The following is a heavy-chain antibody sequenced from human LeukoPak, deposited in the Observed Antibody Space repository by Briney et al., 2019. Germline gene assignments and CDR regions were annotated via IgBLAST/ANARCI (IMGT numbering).Heavy chain of an antibody. CDR2: IPYDGSNK. D-gene: IGHD4-17*01. Sequence: PGRSLRLSCAASGFTFSSYGMHWVRQAPGKGLEWVAVIPYDGSNKYYADSVKGRFTISRDNSKNTLYLQMSGLRAEDTAVYYCAKDRNAVTTRIPDYWGQGTLVTVSS. V-gene: IGHV3-30*18. CDR3: AKDRNAVTTRIPDY. CDR1: GFTFSSYG. J-gene: IGHJ4*02.